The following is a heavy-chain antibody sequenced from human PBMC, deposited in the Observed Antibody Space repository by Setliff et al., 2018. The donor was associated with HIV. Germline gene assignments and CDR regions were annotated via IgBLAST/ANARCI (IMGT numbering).Heavy chain of an antibody. V-gene: IGHV1-69*05. D-gene: IGHD5-12*01. CDR1: GDTFNNYG. CDR3: ARTSGDAYNYEGAFDV. J-gene: IGHJ3*01. Sequence: SVKVSCQVSGDTFNNYGLNWVRQAPGQGLEWMGGIIPIFKSSDYARKFQGRVTITTDESTSTAYMDLSSLKSEDTAIYYCARTSGDAYNYEGAFDVWGQGTLVTVSS. CDR2: IIPIFKSS.